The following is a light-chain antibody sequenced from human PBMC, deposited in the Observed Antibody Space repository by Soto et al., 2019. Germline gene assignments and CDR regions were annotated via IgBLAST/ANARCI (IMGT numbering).Light chain of an antibody. CDR1: QSINSW. Sequence: DIQMTQSPSTLSASVGDRVTITCRASQSINSWLAWYQQKPGQAPTLLIYRASSLESGVPSRFSGSGSGTEFTLTISSLQPDDFAAYYCQQYDIYPITFGQGTRLEIK. J-gene: IGKJ5*01. CDR3: QQYDIYPIT. CDR2: RAS. V-gene: IGKV1-5*03.